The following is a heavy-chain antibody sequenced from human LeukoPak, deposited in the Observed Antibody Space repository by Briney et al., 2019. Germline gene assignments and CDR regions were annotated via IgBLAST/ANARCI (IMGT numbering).Heavy chain of an antibody. CDR1: GFTVSSNY. CDR2: IYSGGST. J-gene: IGHJ4*02. CDR3: ARDRGATTYYFDS. D-gene: IGHD5-12*01. Sequence: GGSLRLSCSASGFTVSSNYMSWVRQAPGKGVEGVSVIYSGGSTYYADSVKGRFTISRDNSNNTVDLEMNSLRVEDTAVYFCARDRGATTYYFDSWGQGSLVIVSS. V-gene: IGHV3-53*01.